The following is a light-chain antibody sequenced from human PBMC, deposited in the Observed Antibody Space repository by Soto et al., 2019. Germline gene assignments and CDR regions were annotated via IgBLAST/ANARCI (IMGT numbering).Light chain of an antibody. CDR3: KQTYIAPRA. V-gene: IGKV1-39*01. Sequence: DIQLIQSPSSLSAYVRERVTITCRASQSIYTYIHWYQEKPGKVPKLLIYAASSLASGVPSRSSGSGSGTDFTLTISSLQTEDFATYYCKQTYIAPRAFGKGTKVDIK. CDR2: AAS. J-gene: IGKJ1*01. CDR1: QSIYTY.